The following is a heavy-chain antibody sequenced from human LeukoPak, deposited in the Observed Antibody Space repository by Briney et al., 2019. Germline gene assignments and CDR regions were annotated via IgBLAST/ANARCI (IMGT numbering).Heavy chain of an antibody. CDR1: GYTFTGYY. CDR2: INPNSGGT. J-gene: IGHJ4*02. V-gene: IGHV1-2*02. CDR3: ARDQTGYDFWSGYYKYYFDY. Sequence: ASVKVSCKASGYTFTGYYMHWVRQALGQGLEWMGWINPNSGGTNYAQKFQGRVTMTRDTSISTAYMELSRLRSDDTAVYYCARDQTGYDFWSGYYKYYFDYWGQGTLVTVSS. D-gene: IGHD3-3*01.